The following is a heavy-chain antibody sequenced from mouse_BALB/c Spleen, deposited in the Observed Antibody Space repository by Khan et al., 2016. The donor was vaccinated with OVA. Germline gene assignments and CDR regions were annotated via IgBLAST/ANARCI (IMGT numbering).Heavy chain of an antibody. CDR1: AFNIKDTY. V-gene: IGHV14-3*02. CDR3: ARTTMILGFTY. D-gene: IGHD2-4*01. CDR2: IDPANGNT. J-gene: IGHJ3*01. Sequence: VQLKQSGAELVKPGASVKLSCTASAFNIKDTYMHWVKQRPEQGLEWIGRIDPANGNTKYDPKFQGKATITADTSSNTAYLHLSSLTSEDIAVYYCARTTMILGFTYWGQGTLVTGSA.